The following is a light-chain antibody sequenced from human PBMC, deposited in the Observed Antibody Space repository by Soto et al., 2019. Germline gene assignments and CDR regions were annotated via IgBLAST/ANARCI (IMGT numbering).Light chain of an antibody. J-gene: IGKJ5*01. V-gene: IGKV3-20*01. CDR2: GAS. Sequence: DIVLTQSPGTLSLSPGERATLSCRASQTVRSNYLAWYQQKPGQAPRLLIYGASSGATGIPDRFSGSGSGTDFTLTISRLEPEDFAVYYCQQYGTSPLITFGQGTRLEI. CDR3: QQYGTSPLIT. CDR1: QTVRSNY.